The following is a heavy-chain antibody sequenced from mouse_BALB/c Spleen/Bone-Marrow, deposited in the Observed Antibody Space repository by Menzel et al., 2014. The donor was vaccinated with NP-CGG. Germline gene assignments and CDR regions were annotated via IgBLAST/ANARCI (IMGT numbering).Heavy chain of an antibody. J-gene: IGHJ3*01. CDR1: GFDFSRYW. V-gene: IGHV4-1*02. CDR2: INPDSSTI. D-gene: IGHD1-2*01. CDR3: ARMHYYGYVAY. Sequence: VQGVESGGGLVQPGGSLKLSCAASGFDFSRYWMSWVRQAPGKGLEWIGEINPDSSTINYTPSLKDKFIISRDNAKNTLYLQMSKVRSEDTALYYCARMHYYGYVAYWGQGTLVTVSA.